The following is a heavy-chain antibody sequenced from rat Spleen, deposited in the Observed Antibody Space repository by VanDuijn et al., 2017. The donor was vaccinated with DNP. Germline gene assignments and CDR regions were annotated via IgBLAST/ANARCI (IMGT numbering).Heavy chain of an antibody. CDR3: ARHRYPLYYFDY. D-gene: IGHD1-4*01. CDR1: QFTFSNYD. J-gene: IGHJ2*01. Sequence: EVQLVETGGGLVQPGRSLKLSCAASQFTFSNYDMAWVRQAPTKGLEWVAYINYDGSDTYYGDSVKGRFTISRDNARSTLYLQMNSLRSEDTATYFCARHRYPLYYFDYWGQGVMVTVSS. V-gene: IGHV5-22*01. CDR2: INYDGSDT.